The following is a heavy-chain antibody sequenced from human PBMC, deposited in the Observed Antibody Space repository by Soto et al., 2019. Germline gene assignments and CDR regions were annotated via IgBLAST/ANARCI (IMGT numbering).Heavy chain of an antibody. CDR2: INPSGGST. J-gene: IGHJ4*02. CDR1: GYTFTSYY. Sequence: QVQLVQSGAEVKKPGASVKVSCKASGYTFTSYYMHWVRQAPGQGLEWMGIINPSGGSTSYAQKFQGRVTMTRDTSTSTVNMELSSLRSEDTAVYYCARDPHYYGSGSYCDYWGQGTLVTVSS. CDR3: ARDPHYYGSGSYCDY. V-gene: IGHV1-46*01. D-gene: IGHD3-10*01.